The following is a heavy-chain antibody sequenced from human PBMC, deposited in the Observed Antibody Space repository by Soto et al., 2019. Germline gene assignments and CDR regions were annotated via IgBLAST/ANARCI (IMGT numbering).Heavy chain of an antibody. V-gene: IGHV4-39*01. CDR1: GGSISSSSYY. D-gene: IGHD1-26*01. J-gene: IGHJ6*02. CDR2: IYYSGST. CDR3: ARRVAGGGSYFSDYYYYYGMDV. Sequence: QLQLQESGPGLVKPSETLSLTCTVSGGSISSSSYYWGWIRQPPGKGLEWIGSIYYSGSTYYNPSLKNRVTLSVDTSKNQFSLKLSSVTAADTAVYYCARRVAGGGSYFSDYYYYYGMDVWGQGTTVTVSS.